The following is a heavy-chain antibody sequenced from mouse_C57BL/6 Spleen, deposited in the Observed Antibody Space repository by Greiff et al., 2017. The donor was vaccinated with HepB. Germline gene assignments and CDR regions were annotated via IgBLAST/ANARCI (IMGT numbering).Heavy chain of an antibody. Sequence: QVQLKQPGAELVKPGASVKLSCKASGYTFTSYWMHWVKQRPGQGLEWIGMIHPNSGSTNYNEKFKSKATLTVDKSSSTAYMQLSSLTSEDSAVYYCAISLYYGNYSYAMDYWGQGTSVTVSS. D-gene: IGHD2-1*01. J-gene: IGHJ4*01. CDR1: GYTFTSYW. CDR2: IHPNSGST. CDR3: AISLYYGNYSYAMDY. V-gene: IGHV1-64*01.